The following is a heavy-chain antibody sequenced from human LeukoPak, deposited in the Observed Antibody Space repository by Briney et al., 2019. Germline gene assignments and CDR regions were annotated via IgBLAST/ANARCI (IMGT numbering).Heavy chain of an antibody. CDR1: GFTFSSFW. Sequence: GGSLRLSCAPSGFTFSSFWIHWVAQVPGRGLVWVARINPGGSSITYADSVKGRFTISRDNAKNTLYLQMDSLRAEDTGVCYCARSNQADDYWGQGTLVTVSS. CDR3: ARSNQADDY. CDR2: INPGGSSI. J-gene: IGHJ4*02. D-gene: IGHD1-14*01. V-gene: IGHV3-74*01.